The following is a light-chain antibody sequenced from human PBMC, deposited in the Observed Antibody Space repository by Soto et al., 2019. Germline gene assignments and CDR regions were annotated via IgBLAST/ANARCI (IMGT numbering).Light chain of an antibody. J-gene: IGLJ1*01. CDR1: SSDIGAGYR. CDR2: GGN. V-gene: IGLV1-40*01. Sequence: QSVLTQPPSVSGAPGERVTISCTGSSSDIGAGYRVRWYQQVPGTAPKLLIYGGNNRPSGVPDRFSGSKSGSSASLAITGLQAEDEADYYCQSYDSSLTTFVFGTGTKLTVL. CDR3: QSYDSSLTTFV.